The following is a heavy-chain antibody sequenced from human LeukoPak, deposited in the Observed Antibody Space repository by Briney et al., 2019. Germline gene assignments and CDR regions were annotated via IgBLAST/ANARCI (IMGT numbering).Heavy chain of an antibody. CDR2: IYSGGST. J-gene: IGHJ6*03. Sequence: GGSLRLSCAASGFTVSSNYMSWVRQAPGKGLEWVSDIYSGGSTYYADSVKGRFTISRDNSKSTLYLQMNSLRAEDTAVYYCAREGRTRAMDVWGKGTTVTVSS. D-gene: IGHD1-14*01. CDR1: GFTVSSNY. CDR3: AREGRTRAMDV. V-gene: IGHV3-53*01.